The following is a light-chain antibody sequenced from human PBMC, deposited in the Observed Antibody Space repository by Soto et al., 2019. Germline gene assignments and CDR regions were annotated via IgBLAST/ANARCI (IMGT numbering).Light chain of an antibody. Sequence: DIVMTQSPATLSVSPGESATLSCRASERIRTHLAWYQHKPGQAPRVLIYDASTRAAGVPARFSGSGSGTEFTLTISSLQSEDFAVYYCQQYNNWPPDTFGQGTRLEIK. V-gene: IGKV3-15*01. CDR2: DAS. CDR1: ERIRTH. CDR3: QQYNNWPPDT. J-gene: IGKJ2*01.